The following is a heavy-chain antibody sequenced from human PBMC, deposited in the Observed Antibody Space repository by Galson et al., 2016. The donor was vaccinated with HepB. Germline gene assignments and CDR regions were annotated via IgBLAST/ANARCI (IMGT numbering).Heavy chain of an antibody. CDR3: AKGPLYNYVYLDY. D-gene: IGHD3-16*01. J-gene: IGHJ4*01. CDR1: GFRSSNYG. V-gene: IGHV3-30*18. Sequence: SLRLSCAASGFRSSNYGMIWIRQAPGKGLQWVAAISYEGSRKYYADSVKGRFTTSRDNSNNTLYLEMDSLRPKDTAIYYCAKGPLYNYVYLDYWGHGILVTVSS. CDR2: ISYEGSRK.